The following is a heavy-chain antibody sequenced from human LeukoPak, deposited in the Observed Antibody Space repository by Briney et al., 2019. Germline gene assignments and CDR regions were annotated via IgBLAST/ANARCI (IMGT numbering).Heavy chain of an antibody. CDR1: GYTLTSYY. V-gene: IGHV1-2*02. J-gene: IGHJ4*02. Sequence: GASVKVSCKTSGYTLTSYYLDWVRQAPGQGLEWMGRINPNSGGTDSGQNFQGRVTMTRDTSISTAYMELSSLTFDDTAVYYCARVDAASLAVHYWGQGTLVTVSS. CDR2: INPNSGGT. CDR3: ARVDAASLAVHY. D-gene: IGHD6-13*01.